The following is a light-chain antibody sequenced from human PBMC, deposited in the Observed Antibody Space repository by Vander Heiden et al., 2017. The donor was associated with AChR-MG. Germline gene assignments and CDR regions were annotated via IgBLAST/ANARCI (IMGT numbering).Light chain of an antibody. J-gene: IGLJ2*01. Sequence: QSALTQPAAVSGSPGPALTISCTGTSSDVGGYSYVSLYQQHPGKAPKLIIYDVSNRPSGVSNRFSGSKAGNTASLTISGLQAEDGADYYCNSYTSSSTLVFGGGTELTVL. CDR2: DVS. CDR3: NSYTSSSTLV. CDR1: SSDVGGYSY. V-gene: IGLV2-14*03.